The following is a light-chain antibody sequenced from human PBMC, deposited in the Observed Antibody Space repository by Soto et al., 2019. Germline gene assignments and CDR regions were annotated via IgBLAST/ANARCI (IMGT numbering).Light chain of an antibody. J-gene: IGKJ1*01. CDR3: QQYDTYPWT. V-gene: IGKV1-5*01. Sequence: DIQMTQSPTTLSASVGYRVIITCRASQRMSAWLAWYQQKPGKAPKLLIYDASSLENGVPSRFSGSGSGTEFTLTISSLQPDDFATYYCQQYDTYPWTFGQGTKVDIK. CDR1: QRMSAW. CDR2: DAS.